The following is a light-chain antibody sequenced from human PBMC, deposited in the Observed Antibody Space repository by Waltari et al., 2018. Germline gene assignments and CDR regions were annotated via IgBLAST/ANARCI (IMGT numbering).Light chain of an antibody. V-gene: IGLV2-14*03. J-gene: IGLJ1*01. CDR1: SRDIGAYNY. CDR2: YLS. CDR3: SSYTSSSTRV. Sequence: QSALTQPASVSGSPGQSIAISCTGTSRDIGAYNYVSWYQQHPGKDPKHMIYYLSNRPSGVSNRFSGSKSGNTASLTISGLQAEDEADYYCSSYTSSSTRVFGTGTKVTVL.